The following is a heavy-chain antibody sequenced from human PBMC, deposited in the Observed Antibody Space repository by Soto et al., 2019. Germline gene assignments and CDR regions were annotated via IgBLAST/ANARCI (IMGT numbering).Heavy chain of an antibody. J-gene: IGHJ5*02. CDR3: ARDTWWPNWFDP. CDR1: GYTFTSYG. D-gene: IGHD2-8*02. Sequence: GASVKVSCKASGYTFTSYGISWVRQAPGQGLEWMGWISAYNGNTNYAQKLQGRVTITTDTSTSTAYMELSSLRSDDTAVYYCARDTWWPNWFDPWGQGTLVTVSS. CDR2: ISAYNGNT. V-gene: IGHV1-18*01.